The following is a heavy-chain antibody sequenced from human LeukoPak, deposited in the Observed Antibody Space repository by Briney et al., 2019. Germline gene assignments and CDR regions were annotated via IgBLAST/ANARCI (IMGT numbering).Heavy chain of an antibody. V-gene: IGHV1-18*04. D-gene: IGHD3-3*01. CDR2: ISNFDAKT. CDR3: ARDLPFEGVLEWLSEY. J-gene: IGHJ1*01. Sequence: GASVKVSCKASGYTFTSFGITWVRQAPGQGLEWIGWISNFDAKTNYAQKFDGRVTMTTDSSTSTAYLELIRLKSDDTAVYYCARDLPFEGVLEWLSEYWGQGTLVTVSS. CDR1: GYTFTSFG.